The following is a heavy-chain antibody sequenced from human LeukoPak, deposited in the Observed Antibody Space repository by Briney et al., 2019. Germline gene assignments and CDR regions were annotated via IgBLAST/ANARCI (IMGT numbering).Heavy chain of an antibody. V-gene: IGHV3-30*04. CDR3: ASSVLRFLEWPPGGY. Sequence: GGSLRLSCAASGFTFSSYAMHWVRQAPGKGLEWVAVISYDGSNKYYADSVKGRFTISRDNSKNTLYLQMNSLRAEDTAVYYCASSVLRFLEWPPGGYWGQGTLVTVSS. CDR2: ISYDGSNK. CDR1: GFTFSSYA. J-gene: IGHJ4*02. D-gene: IGHD3-3*01.